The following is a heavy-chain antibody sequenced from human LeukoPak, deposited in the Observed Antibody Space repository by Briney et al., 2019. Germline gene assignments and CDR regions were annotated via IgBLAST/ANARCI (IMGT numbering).Heavy chain of an antibody. D-gene: IGHD2-2*01. V-gene: IGHV3-30*02. CDR1: GFTFSSYG. J-gene: IGHJ6*03. CDR2: IRYDGSNK. Sequence: GGSLRLSCAASGFTFSSYGMHWVRQAPGKGLEWVAFIRYDGSNKYYADSVKGRFTISRDNSKNTLYLQMNSLRAEDTAVYYCAKGRGCSSTSCSPYDYYYYYYMDVWGKGTTVTVSS. CDR3: AKGRGCSSTSCSPYDYYYYYYMDV.